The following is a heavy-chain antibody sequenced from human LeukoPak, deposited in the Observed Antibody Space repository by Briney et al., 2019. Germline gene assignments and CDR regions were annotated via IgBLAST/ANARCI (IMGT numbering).Heavy chain of an antibody. D-gene: IGHD2-2*03. CDR2: ISNDGSKK. CDR1: GFTFSPYA. Sequence: GRSLRLSCAAPGFTFSPYAMHWVRQAPGEGLEWVALISNDGSKKYYADSVKGRFTISRDNSKNTLDLQMNSLRAEDTAVYYCAKDGYCSSTSCYPNHFDSWGQGTLVTVSS. V-gene: IGHV3-30*18. CDR3: AKDGYCSSTSCYPNHFDS. J-gene: IGHJ4*02.